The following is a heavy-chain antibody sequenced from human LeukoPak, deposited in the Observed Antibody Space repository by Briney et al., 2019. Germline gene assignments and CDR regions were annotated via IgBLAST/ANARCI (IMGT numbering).Heavy chain of an antibody. D-gene: IGHD4-17*01. CDR2: ISGSGGST. J-gene: IGHJ5*02. V-gene: IGHV3-23*01. Sequence: GGSLRLSCAASGFTFSSYAMSWVRQAPGKGLEWVSAISGSGGSTYYADSVKGRFTISRDNSKNTLYLQMNSLRAEDTAVYYCARLDGYGDYFSRRFDPRGQGTLVTVSS. CDR3: ARLDGYGDYFSRRFDP. CDR1: GFTFSSYA.